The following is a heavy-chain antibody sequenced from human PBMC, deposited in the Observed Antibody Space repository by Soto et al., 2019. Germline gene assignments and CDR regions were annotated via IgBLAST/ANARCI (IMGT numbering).Heavy chain of an antibody. CDR3: ARPSGSYSEDSDY. V-gene: IGHV3-30*03. J-gene: IGHJ4*02. CDR1: GFTFSSYG. CDR2: ISYDGSNK. D-gene: IGHD1-26*01. Sequence: PGGSLRLSCAASGFTFSSYGMHWVRQAPGKGLEWVAVISYDGSNKYYADSVKGRFTISRDNSKNTLYLQMNSLRAEDTAVYYCARPSGSYSEDSDYWGQGTLVTVSS.